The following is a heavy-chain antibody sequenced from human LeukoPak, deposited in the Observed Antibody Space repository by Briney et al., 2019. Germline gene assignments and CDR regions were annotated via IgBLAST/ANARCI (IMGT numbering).Heavy chain of an antibody. D-gene: IGHD4-11*01. CDR2: IIPNSGGT. CDR1: GYTFTDYY. Sequence: ASVKVSCKASGYTFTDYYIHWVRQAPGQGLEWMGWIIPNSGGTIYAQKFQGRVTMTRDTSISTAYMELSRLRSDDTAVYYCARGLGVTTWNWFDPWGQGTPVTVSS. V-gene: IGHV1-2*02. CDR3: ARGLGVTTWNWFDP. J-gene: IGHJ5*02.